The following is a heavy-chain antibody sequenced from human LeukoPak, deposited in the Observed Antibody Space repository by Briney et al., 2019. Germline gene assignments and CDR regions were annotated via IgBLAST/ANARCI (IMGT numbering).Heavy chain of an antibody. D-gene: IGHD3-22*01. J-gene: IGHJ3*02. CDR1: GFTFSTYA. V-gene: IGHV3-21*01. CDR2: ISSTSNYI. Sequence: PGGSLRLSCAASGFTFSTYAISWVRQAPGKGLEWVSCISSTSNYIFYADSVRGRFTISRDNAKNSLYLQMDSLRAEDTAVYYCARRSKNPGVNYYDSSGYYYVWAFDIWGQGTMVTISS. CDR3: ARRSKNPGVNYYDSSGYYYVWAFDI.